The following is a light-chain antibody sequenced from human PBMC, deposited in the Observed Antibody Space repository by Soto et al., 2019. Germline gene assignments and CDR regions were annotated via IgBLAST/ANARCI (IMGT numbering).Light chain of an antibody. Sequence: QSVLTQAPSASGTPGQRVTISCSGSSSNIGSNTVNWYQQLPGTAPKLLIYNNAQRPSGVPDRFSGSKSGTSASLAIGGLQSEDEADYYCAVWDDSLNGWVFGRGTQLTVL. V-gene: IGLV1-44*01. J-gene: IGLJ3*02. CDR2: NNA. CDR1: SSNIGSNT. CDR3: AVWDDSLNGWV.